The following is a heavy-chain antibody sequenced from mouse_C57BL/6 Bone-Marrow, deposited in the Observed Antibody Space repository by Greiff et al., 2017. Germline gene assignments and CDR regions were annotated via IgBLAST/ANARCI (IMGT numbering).Heavy chain of an antibody. CDR3: AKSGSNFDY. Sequence: VQLKESGPGLVKPSQSLSLTCSVTGYSITSGYYWNWNRQFPGNKLEWMGYISYDGSNNYNPYLKNRISITRDTSKNTFFLKLNSVTTEYTATFYCAKSGSNFDYWGPGTTLTVSS. J-gene: IGHJ2*01. CDR2: ISYDGSN. V-gene: IGHV3-6*01. CDR1: GYSITSGYY. D-gene: IGHD1-3*01.